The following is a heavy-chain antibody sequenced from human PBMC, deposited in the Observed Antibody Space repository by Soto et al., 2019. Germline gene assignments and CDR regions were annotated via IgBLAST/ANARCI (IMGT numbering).Heavy chain of an antibody. CDR1: GYIFTDYY. CDR3: ARFVPAAMGGWFEP. V-gene: IGHV1-3*01. D-gene: IGHD2-2*01. CDR2: INPSNGNT. Sequence: GASVKVSCKASGYIFTDYYMHWVRQAPGQRLEWMGWINPSNGNTKYSQKFQGRVTMTRDTSASTAYMELSSLRSEDTAVYYCARFVPAAMGGWFEPWGQGTLVTVSS. J-gene: IGHJ5*02.